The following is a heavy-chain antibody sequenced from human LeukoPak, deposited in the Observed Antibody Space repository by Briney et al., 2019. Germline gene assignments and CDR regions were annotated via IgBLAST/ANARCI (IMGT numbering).Heavy chain of an antibody. CDR3: ARASTFYYYGMDV. D-gene: IGHD3-16*01. CDR2: MNPNSGNT. CDR1: GYTFTSYD. V-gene: IGHV1-8*01. J-gene: IGHJ6*02. Sequence: ASVKVSCKASGYTFTSYDINWVRQATGQGLEWMGWMNPNSGNTGYAQKFQGRVSMTRDTSISTAYMELSRLRSDDTAVYYCARASTFYYYGMDVWGQGTTVTVSS.